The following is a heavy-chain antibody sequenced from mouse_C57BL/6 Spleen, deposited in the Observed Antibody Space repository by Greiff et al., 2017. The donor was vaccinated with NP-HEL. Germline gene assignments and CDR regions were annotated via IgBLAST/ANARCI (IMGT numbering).Heavy chain of an antibody. CDR1: GYTFTDYE. CDR2: IDPETGGT. Sequence: QVQLKQSGAELVRPGASVTLSCKASGYTFTDYEMHWVKQTPVHGLEWIGAIDPETGGTAYNQKFKGKAILTADKSSSTAYMELRSLTSEDSAVYYCTRLRSYYGSSSFDYWGQGTSVTVSS. J-gene: IGHJ4*01. D-gene: IGHD1-1*01. V-gene: IGHV1-15*01. CDR3: TRLRSYYGSSSFDY.